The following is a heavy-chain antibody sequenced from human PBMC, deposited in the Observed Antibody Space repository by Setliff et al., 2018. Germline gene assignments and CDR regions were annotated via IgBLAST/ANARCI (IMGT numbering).Heavy chain of an antibody. CDR3: ARESSSSGWYRGYFDY. D-gene: IGHD6-19*01. CDR2: IKQDGSEK. J-gene: IGHJ4*02. V-gene: IGHV3-7*01. Sequence: PGGSLRLSCAASGFTFSSYWMSWVRQAPGKGLEWVANIKQDGSEKYYVDSVKGRFTISRDSAKNSLYLQMNSLRAEDTAVYYCARESSSSGWYRGYFDYWGQGTLVTVSS. CDR1: GFTFSSYW.